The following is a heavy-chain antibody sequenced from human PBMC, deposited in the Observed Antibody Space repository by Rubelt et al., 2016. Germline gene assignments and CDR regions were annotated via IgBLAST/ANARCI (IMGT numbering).Heavy chain of an antibody. CDR3: ARGQAAGRIFDY. J-gene: IGHJ4*02. D-gene: IGHD1-14*01. V-gene: IGHV4-34*01. CDR1: GGSFSGYY. CDR2: INHSGST. Sequence: QVQLQQWGAGLLKPSETLSLTCAVYGGSFSGYYWSWIRQPPGKGLEWIGEINHSGSTNYNPSLQGGVTNAEERAKNQFALRWSAGTSADTAVYDCARGQAAGRIFDYWGQGTLVTVSS.